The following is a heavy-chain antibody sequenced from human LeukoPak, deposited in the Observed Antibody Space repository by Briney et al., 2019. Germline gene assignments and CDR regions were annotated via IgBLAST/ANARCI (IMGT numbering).Heavy chain of an antibody. D-gene: IGHD4-17*01. CDR2: IRTNTHNYAT. V-gene: IGHV3-73*01. J-gene: IGHJ4*02. CDR1: GFIFSDST. CDR3: SRRGDYDFDY. Sequence: PGGSMRLSCAASGFIFSDSTIHWVRLASGKGLEWLGRIRTNTHNYATAYAASLKGRFTIFRDDSHNMAYLQLNSLKTEDTALYYCSRRGDYDFDYWGQGTLVTVSS.